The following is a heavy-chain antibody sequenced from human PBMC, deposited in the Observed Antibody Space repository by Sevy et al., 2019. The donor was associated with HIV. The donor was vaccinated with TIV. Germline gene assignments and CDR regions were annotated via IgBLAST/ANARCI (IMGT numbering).Heavy chain of an antibody. V-gene: IGHV3-23*01. CDR3: AKDCSRRGSGCLDY. D-gene: IGHD6-19*01. CDR2: ISGSGGST. J-gene: IGHJ4*02. CDR1: GFTFSSYA. Sequence: GGSLRLSCAASGFTFSSYAMSWVRQAPEKGLEWVSAISGSGGSTYYADSVKGRFTISRDNSKNTLYLQMNSLRAEDTAVYYCAKDCSRRGSGCLDYWGQGTLVTVSS.